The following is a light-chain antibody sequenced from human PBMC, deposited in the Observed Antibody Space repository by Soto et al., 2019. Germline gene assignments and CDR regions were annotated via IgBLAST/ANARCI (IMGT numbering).Light chain of an antibody. CDR1: SSDVGGYNF. V-gene: IGLV2-14*01. CDR3: SSYTSISTYV. J-gene: IGLJ1*01. CDR2: DVT. Sequence: LAQPASVSGSPGQSITISCTGTSSDVGGYNFVSWYQQHPDKAPKLMIYDVTNRPSGVSNRFSGSKSGNTASLTISGFQAEDEADYYCSSYTSISTYVFGTGTKVTVL.